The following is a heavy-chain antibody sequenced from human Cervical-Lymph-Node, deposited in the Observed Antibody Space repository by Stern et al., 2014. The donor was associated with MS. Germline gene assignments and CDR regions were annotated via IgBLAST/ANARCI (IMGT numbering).Heavy chain of an antibody. CDR2: IDNSGKT. J-gene: IGHJ4*02. CDR3: ARALLWPTMVFDF. Sequence: QLQLQESGPGLVRPSQTLSLTCSVSGGSMTSGDYYWTWIRQHPGKGLEGVAYIDNSGKTYSNPSLKSRIMMSVDTSKKQFSLNLGSATAADTAVYYCARALLWPTMVFDFWGQGALVTVSS. CDR1: GGSMTSGDYY. V-gene: IGHV4-31*03. D-gene: IGHD3-10*01.